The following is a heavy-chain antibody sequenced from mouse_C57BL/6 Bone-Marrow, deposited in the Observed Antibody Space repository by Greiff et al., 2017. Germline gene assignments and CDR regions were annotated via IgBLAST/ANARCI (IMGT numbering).Heavy chain of an antibody. Sequence: VQLQQPGTELVKPGASVKLSCKASGYTFTSYWMHWVKQRPGQGLEWIGNINPSNGGTNYNEKFKSKATLTVDKSSSTAYMQLSSLTSEDSAVYYCARSLYYGSSYGWYFDVWGTGTTVTVSS. J-gene: IGHJ1*03. CDR3: ARSLYYGSSYGWYFDV. CDR2: INPSNGGT. D-gene: IGHD1-1*01. CDR1: GYTFTSYW. V-gene: IGHV1-53*01.